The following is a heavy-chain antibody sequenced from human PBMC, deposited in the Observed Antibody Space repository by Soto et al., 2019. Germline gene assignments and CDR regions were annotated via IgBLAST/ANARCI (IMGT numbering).Heavy chain of an antibody. V-gene: IGHV3-30*18. CDR3: AKDVNRYYYDPKH. CDR2: ISYDGSNK. Sequence: PGGSLRLSCAASGFTFSSYGMHWVRQAPGKGLEWVAVISYDGSNKYYADSVKGRFTISRDNSKNTLYLQMNSLRAEDTAVYYCAKDVNRYYYDPKHWGQGTLVTVSS. D-gene: IGHD3-22*01. J-gene: IGHJ1*01. CDR1: GFTFSSYG.